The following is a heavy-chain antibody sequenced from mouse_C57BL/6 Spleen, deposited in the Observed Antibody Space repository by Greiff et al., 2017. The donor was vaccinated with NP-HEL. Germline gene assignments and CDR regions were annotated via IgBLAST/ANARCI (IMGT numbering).Heavy chain of an antibody. CDR1: GFSLTSYG. J-gene: IGHJ3*01. Sequence: VMLVESGPGLVAPSQSLSITCTVSGFSLTSYGVDWVRQSPGKGLEWLGVIWGVGSTNYNSALKSRLSISKDNSKSQVFLKMNSLQTDDTAMYYCASDRYDYGGFAYWGQGTLVTVSA. CDR3: ASDRYDYGGFAY. V-gene: IGHV2-6*01. D-gene: IGHD2-4*01. CDR2: IWGVGST.